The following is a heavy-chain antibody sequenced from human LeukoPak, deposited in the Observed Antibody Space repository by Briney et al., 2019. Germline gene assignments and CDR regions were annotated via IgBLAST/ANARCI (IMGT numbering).Heavy chain of an antibody. CDR1: GFTFRNYD. Sequence: GGSLRLSCAASGFTFRNYDMGWVRQAPGKGLEWVSAITSGDSTYYADSVKGRFTISRDNSKNTLSLPMNGLRAEDTATYYCAELGITMFGGVWGKGTTVTISS. V-gene: IGHV3-23*01. J-gene: IGHJ6*04. CDR3: AELGITMFGGV. D-gene: IGHD3-10*02. CDR2: ITSGDST.